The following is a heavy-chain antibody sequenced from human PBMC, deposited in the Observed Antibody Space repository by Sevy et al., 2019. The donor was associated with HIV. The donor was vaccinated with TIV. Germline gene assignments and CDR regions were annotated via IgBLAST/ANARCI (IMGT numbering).Heavy chain of an antibody. Sequence: GGSLRLSCEAFGFAFSDYAMHWVRQVPGKGLEWLAVVSYDGSNTSYADSVKGRFTVSRDNSKNTLYLQMNSLRRDDTAVFYCARFPPQRAFDIWGQGTPVTVSS. V-gene: IGHV3-30-3*01. CDR1: GFAFSDYA. J-gene: IGHJ3*02. CDR3: ARFPPQRAFDI. CDR2: VSYDGSNT.